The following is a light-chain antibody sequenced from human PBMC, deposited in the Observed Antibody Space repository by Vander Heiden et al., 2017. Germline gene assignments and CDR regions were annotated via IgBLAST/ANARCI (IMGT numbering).Light chain of an antibody. J-gene: IGKJ2*01. CDR1: QSISSW. CDR3: QQDNSSSST. CDR2: KAS. Sequence: DIQMTQSPSTLSASVGDRVTITCRASQSISSWLAWYQQKPGIAPKLLIYKASSFESGVPSRSSGTGPGTEFTLTMSSLQPDDFATYYCQQDNSSSSTFGEGTKMEIK. V-gene: IGKV1-5*03.